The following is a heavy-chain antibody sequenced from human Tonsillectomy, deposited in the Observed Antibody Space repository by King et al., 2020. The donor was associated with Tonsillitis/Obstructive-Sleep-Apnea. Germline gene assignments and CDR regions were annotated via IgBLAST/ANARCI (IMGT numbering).Heavy chain of an antibody. V-gene: IGHV3-30*01. J-gene: IGHJ3*02. D-gene: IGHD3-16*01. Sequence: VQLVESGGGVVQSGRSLRLSCAASGFTFSSYAMHWGRQAPGKGPEWVAVASFDGSNKNYADYVKGRFTISRDNSKNTLYLQMNSLRAEDTAIYYCARERRIMITVGDEDALDIWGQGTMVTVSS. CDR2: ASFDGSNK. CDR3: ARERRIMITVGDEDALDI. CDR1: GFTFSSYA.